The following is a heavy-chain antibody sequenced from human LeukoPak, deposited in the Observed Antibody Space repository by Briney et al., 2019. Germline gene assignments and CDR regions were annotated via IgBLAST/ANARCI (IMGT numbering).Heavy chain of an antibody. CDR1: GGTFSSYA. CDR2: IIPIFGTA. Sequence: SVKVSCKASGGTFSSYAISWVRQAPGQGLEWMGGIIPIFGTANYAQKFQGRVTITADESTSTAYMELSSLRSEDTAVYYCARGYSFHDVDTAMGHWWGQGTLVTVSS. CDR3: ARGYSFHDVDTAMGHW. J-gene: IGHJ4*02. V-gene: IGHV1-69*13. D-gene: IGHD5-18*01.